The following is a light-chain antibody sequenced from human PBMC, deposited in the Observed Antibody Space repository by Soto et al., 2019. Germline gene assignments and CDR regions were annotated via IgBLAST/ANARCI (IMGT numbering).Light chain of an antibody. V-gene: IGKV3D-15*01. CDR1: QSVDSL. Sequence: DIQMIQFPGTLFVSPGEAATLSCRTIQSVDSLLAWYQQKPGQAPRLLIYGASTRATGIPARFSGSGSGTEFTLTIISLQSEEFAAYYYQQYTNWPPETFGRGTKVDIK. CDR3: QQYTNWPPET. CDR2: GAS. J-gene: IGKJ1*01.